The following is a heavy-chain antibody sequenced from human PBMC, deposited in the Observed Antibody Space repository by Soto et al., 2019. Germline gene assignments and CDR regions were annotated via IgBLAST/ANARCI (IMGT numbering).Heavy chain of an antibody. CDR2: ISAYNGIT. Sequence: QVQLVQSGAEVKKPGASVKVSCRASGYTFTDYGISWVRQAPGQGLEWMAWISAYNGITNYAQNLQGRLTMTTDTSTSTAYMELRSLRSDDSAVYYCAMRVGATYYGMDVWGQGTTVTVSS. CDR3: AMRVGATYYGMDV. V-gene: IGHV1-18*04. J-gene: IGHJ6*02. D-gene: IGHD1-26*01. CDR1: GYTFTDYG.